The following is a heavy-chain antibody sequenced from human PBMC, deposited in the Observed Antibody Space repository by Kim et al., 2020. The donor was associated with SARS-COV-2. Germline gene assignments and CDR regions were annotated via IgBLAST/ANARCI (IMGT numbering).Heavy chain of an antibody. V-gene: IGHV4-39*07. CDR2: IYYSGGT. CDR1: GGSISSSSYY. Sequence: SETLSLTCTVSGGSISSSSYYWGWIRQPPGKGLEWIGSIYYSGGTYYNPSLKSRVTISVDTSKNQFSLKLSSVTAADTAVYYCARASTNYYYYGMDVWGQGTTVTVSS. CDR3: ARASTNYYYYGMDV. J-gene: IGHJ6*02.